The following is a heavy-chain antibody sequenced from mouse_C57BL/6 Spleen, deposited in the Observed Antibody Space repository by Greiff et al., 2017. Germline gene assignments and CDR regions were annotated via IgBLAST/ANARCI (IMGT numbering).Heavy chain of an antibody. Sequence: VQLKESGAELVRPGASVKLSCTASGFNIKDDYMNWVKQRPEQGLEWIGWIDPESGDTEYASKFKGKATITADTSSNTAYMQLSSLTSEDAAVYYCTNPCYYDSSPRGFAYWGQGTLVTVSA. D-gene: IGHD1-1*01. CDR1: GFNIKDDY. CDR3: TNPCYYDSSPRGFAY. CDR2: IDPESGDT. V-gene: IGHV14-4*01. J-gene: IGHJ3*01.